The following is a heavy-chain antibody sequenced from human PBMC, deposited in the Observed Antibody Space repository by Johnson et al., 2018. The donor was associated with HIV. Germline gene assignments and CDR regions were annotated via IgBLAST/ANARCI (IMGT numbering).Heavy chain of an antibody. Sequence: VQLVESGGGLVKPGGSLTVSCAASGMAFSDLWMNWVRQAPGKGLEWVGRIRSKTAGGTIEYAAPVKGRFTISRDDSKDTLYLQMNSLRVEDTAVYYCASGDDDGFWGQGTMVTVSS. CDR1: GMAFSDLW. CDR2: IRSKTAGGTI. CDR3: ASGDDDGF. J-gene: IGHJ3*01. V-gene: IGHV3-15*01. D-gene: IGHD5-12*01.